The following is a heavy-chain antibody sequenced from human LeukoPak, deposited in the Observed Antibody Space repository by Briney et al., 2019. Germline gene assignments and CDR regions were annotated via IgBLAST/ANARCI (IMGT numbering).Heavy chain of an antibody. CDR2: ISDIGSI. V-gene: IGHV4-59*08. CDR1: GGSISSYY. J-gene: IGHJ4*02. D-gene: IGHD2/OR15-2a*01. CDR3: AGHHPRNTVDF. Sequence: PSETLSPTCTVSGGSISSYYWSWIRRPPGKGLEWIAYISDIGSINYNPSLKSRVTISLDTSKNQFSLKLSSVTAADTAVYYCAGHHPRNTVDFWGQGTLVTVSS.